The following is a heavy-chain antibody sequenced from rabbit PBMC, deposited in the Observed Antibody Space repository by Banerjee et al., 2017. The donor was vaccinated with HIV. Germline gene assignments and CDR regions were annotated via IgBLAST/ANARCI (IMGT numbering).Heavy chain of an antibody. CDR3: ARGAGSTYYAFNL. J-gene: IGHJ4*01. CDR2: IYADNSGTT. D-gene: IGHD8-1*01. Sequence: QSLEESGGDLVKPGASLTLTCTASGFSFSSYYYMCWVRQAPGKGLEWIACIYADNSGTTYYASWAKGRFTISKTSSTTVTLQMTSLTAADTATYFCARGAGSTYYAFNLWGPGTLVTVS. V-gene: IGHV1S40*01. CDR1: GFSFSSYYY.